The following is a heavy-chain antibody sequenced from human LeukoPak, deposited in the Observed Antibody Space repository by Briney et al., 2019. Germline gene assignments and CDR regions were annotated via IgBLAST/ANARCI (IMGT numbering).Heavy chain of an antibody. D-gene: IGHD3-22*01. CDR3: ARDNDKRSDYYDSSGYL. CDR1: GFTFSSYW. CDR2: IKQDGSEK. J-gene: IGHJ5*02. V-gene: IGHV3-7*01. Sequence: GGSLRLSCAASGFTFSSYWMSWVRQAPGKGLEWVANIKQDGSEKYYVDSVKGRFTISRDNAKNSLYLQMNRLRAEDTAVYYCARDNDKRSDYYDSSGYLWGQGTLVTVSS.